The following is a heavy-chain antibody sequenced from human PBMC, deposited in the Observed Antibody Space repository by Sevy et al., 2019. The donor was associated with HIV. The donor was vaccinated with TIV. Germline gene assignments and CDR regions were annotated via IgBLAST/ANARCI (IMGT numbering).Heavy chain of an antibody. CDR1: GFTFSSYS. D-gene: IGHD4-17*01. CDR3: ARLKPNYGGNTDY. J-gene: IGHJ4*02. V-gene: IGHV3-21*01. CDR2: ISSSSSYI. Sequence: GGSLRLSCAASGFTFSSYSMNWVRQAPGKGLEWVSSISSSSSYIYYADSVKGRFTISRDNAKNSLYLQMNSLRAEDTVVYYCARLKPNYGGNTDYWGQGTLVTVSS.